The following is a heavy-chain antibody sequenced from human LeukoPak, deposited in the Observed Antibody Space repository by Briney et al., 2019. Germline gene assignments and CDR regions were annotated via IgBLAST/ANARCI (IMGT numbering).Heavy chain of an antibody. CDR3: TRSLGGYAYGYQDY. CDR1: KYTFTDYY. CDR2: INPNSGGT. V-gene: IGHV1-2*02. D-gene: IGHD5-18*01. Sequence: ASVKVSCKASKYTFTDYYTHWVRQAPGQGLEWMGWINPNSGGTNYAQKFQGRVTMTRDTSISTAYMELSRLRSDDTAMYYCTRSLGGYAYGYQDYWGQGTLVTVSS. J-gene: IGHJ4*02.